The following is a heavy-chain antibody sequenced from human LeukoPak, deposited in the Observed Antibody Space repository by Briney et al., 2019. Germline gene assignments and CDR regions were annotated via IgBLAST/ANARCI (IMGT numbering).Heavy chain of an antibody. V-gene: IGHV3-30*18. CDR1: GFTFSSYG. CDR3: AKVLEVAAAGTSPFLYDAFDI. CDR2: ISYDGSNK. Sequence: PGGSLRLSCAASGFTFSSYGMHWVRQAPGKGLEWVAVISYDGSNKYYADSVKGRFTISRDNSKNTLYLQMNSLRAEDTAVYYCAKVLEVAAAGTSPFLYDAFDIWGQGTMVTVSS. D-gene: IGHD6-13*01. J-gene: IGHJ3*02.